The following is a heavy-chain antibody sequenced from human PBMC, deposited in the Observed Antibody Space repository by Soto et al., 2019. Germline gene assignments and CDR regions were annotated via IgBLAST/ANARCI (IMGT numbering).Heavy chain of an antibody. CDR2: INPSGGST. CDR3: ARSPSYSSSPTAPQYYEYYCMDV. V-gene: IGHV1-46*03. D-gene: IGHD6-6*01. CDR1: GYTFTSYY. J-gene: IGHJ6*03. Sequence: QVQLVQSGAAVKKPGASVKVSCKASGYTFTSYYMHWVRQAPGQGLAWMGIINPSGGSTSYAQKFRGRASMTRDTSTSTVNLELSSLRSEDTAVYYCARSPSYSSSPTAPQYYEYYCMDVWGKGSAVTVSS.